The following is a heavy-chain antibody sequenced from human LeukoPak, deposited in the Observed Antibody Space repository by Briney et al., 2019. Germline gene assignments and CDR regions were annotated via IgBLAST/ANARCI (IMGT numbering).Heavy chain of an antibody. Sequence: GGSLRLSCTASGFTFGDYAMSWVRQAPGKGLEWVGFIRSKAYGGTTEYAASVKGRFTISRDDSKSIAYLQMNSLKTEDTAVYYCTRVESSRRVDYWGQGTLVTVSS. CDR3: TRVESSRRVDY. CDR1: GFTFGDYA. V-gene: IGHV3-49*04. CDR2: IRSKAYGGTT. D-gene: IGHD2-2*01. J-gene: IGHJ4*02.